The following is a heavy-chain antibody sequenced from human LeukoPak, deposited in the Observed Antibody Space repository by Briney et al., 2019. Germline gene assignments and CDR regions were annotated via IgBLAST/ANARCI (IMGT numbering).Heavy chain of an antibody. CDR2: ISSSSDYI. J-gene: IGHJ6*02. D-gene: IGHD5/OR15-5a*01. CDR1: GFTFSDYS. V-gene: IGHV3-21*01. CDR3: TRSRSVSNYKGMDV. Sequence: GGSLRLSCPASGFTFSDYSMSWVRQAPGKGLEWVSSISSSSDYIYYADSVKGRFTISRDNARNSLYLQMNSLRAEDTAVYYCTRSRSVSNYKGMDVWGQGTTVTVSS.